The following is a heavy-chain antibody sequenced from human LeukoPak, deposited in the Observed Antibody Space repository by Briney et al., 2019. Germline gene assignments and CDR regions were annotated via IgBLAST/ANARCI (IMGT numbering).Heavy chain of an antibody. Sequence: GGSLRLSCAASGFSFSSYGMHWVRQAPGKGLEWVAVIWYGGSNKYYADSVKGRFTISRDNSKNTLYLQMNSLRAEDTAVYYCARAPKQQLVLGPFDYWGQGTLVTVSS. J-gene: IGHJ4*02. D-gene: IGHD6-13*01. CDR1: GFSFSSYG. CDR2: IWYGGSNK. CDR3: ARAPKQQLVLGPFDY. V-gene: IGHV3-30*19.